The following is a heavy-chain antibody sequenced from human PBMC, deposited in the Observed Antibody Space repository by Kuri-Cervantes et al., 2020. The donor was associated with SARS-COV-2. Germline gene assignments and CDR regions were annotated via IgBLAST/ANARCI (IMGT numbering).Heavy chain of an antibody. CDR1: GYTFTGWY. CDR2: INPNSGGT. CDR3: ARDQLSFTIFGVVITYFDY. J-gene: IGHJ4*02. V-gene: IGHV1-2*02. Sequence: ASVKVSCKASGYTFTGWYMYWVRQAPGQGLEWMGGINPNSGGTNYAQKFQGRVTMTRDTSISTAYMELRSLRSDDTAVYYCARDQLSFTIFGVVITYFDYWGQGTLVTVSS. D-gene: IGHD3-3*01.